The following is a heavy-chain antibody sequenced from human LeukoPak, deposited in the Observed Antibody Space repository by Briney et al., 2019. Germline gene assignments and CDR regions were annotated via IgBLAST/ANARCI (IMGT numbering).Heavy chain of an antibody. CDR2: FDPEDGET. CDR1: GYTLTELS. Sequence: ASVKVSCKVSGYTLTELSMHWVRQAPGKGLEWMGGFDPEDGETIYAQKFQGRVTMTEDTSTDTAYTELRSLRSDDTAVYYCARDSYYDFWSGSKASDAFDIWGQGTMVTVSS. J-gene: IGHJ3*02. CDR3: ARDSYYDFWSGSKASDAFDI. D-gene: IGHD3-3*01. V-gene: IGHV1-24*01.